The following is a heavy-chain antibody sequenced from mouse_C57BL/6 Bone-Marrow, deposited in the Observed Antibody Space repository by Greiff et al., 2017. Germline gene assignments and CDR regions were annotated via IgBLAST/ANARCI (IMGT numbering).Heavy chain of an antibody. V-gene: IGHV14-4*01. J-gene: IGHJ1*03. CDR3: TTGFWYFDV. CDR2: IDPENGDT. Sequence: EVKVEESGAELVRPGASVKLSCTASGFNIKDDYMHWVKQRPEQGLEWIGWIDPENGDTEYASKFQGKATITADTSSNTAYLQLSSLTSEDTAVYYCTTGFWYFDVWGTGTTVTVSS. CDR1: GFNIKDDY.